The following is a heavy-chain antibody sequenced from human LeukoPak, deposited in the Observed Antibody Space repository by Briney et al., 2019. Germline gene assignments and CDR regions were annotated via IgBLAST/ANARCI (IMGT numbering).Heavy chain of an antibody. CDR1: GFTFSSYA. D-gene: IGHD3-3*01. CDR3: ARIPYYDFWSGYSLDS. CDR2: ISSNGGST. V-gene: IGHV3-64*04. J-gene: IGHJ4*02. Sequence: PGGSLRLSCSASGFTFSSYAMHWVRQAPGKGLEYVSSISSNGGSTYYADSVKGRFTISRDNSKNSLYLQMDSLRAEDTAVYYCARIPYYDFWSGYSLDSWGQGTLVTVSS.